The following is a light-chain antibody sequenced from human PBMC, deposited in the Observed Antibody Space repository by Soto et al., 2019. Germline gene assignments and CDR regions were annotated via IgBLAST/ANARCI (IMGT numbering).Light chain of an antibody. Sequence: EIVLTQSPGTLSLSPGERATLSYRASQSVSSSYLAWYQQKAGQAPRLLIYGASSRATGIPDRFSGSGSGTDFTLTISRLEPEDFAVYYCQQYGSSGWTFGQGTKVEIK. V-gene: IGKV3-20*01. CDR2: GAS. CDR3: QQYGSSGWT. J-gene: IGKJ1*01. CDR1: QSVSSSY.